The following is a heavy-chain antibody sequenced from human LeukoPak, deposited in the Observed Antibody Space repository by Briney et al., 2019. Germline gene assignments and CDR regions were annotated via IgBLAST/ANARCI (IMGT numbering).Heavy chain of an antibody. Sequence: GGSLRLSCAASGFSFSSYDMHWVRQITGKGLQWVSSIGAAGDTYYSGSVKGRFTISRENAKNSLYLQMNILRVGDTAVYYCARGISGGLDIWGRGTLVTVSP. CDR2: IGAAGDT. V-gene: IGHV3-13*01. CDR1: GFSFSSYD. D-gene: IGHD6-25*01. CDR3: ARGISGGLDI. J-gene: IGHJ2*01.